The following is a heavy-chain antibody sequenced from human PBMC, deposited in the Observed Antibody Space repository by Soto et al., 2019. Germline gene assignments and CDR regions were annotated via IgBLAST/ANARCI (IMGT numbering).Heavy chain of an antibody. D-gene: IGHD6-13*01. CDR1: GGSISSSSYY. V-gene: IGHV4-39*01. CDR2: IYYSGST. J-gene: IGHJ6*02. CDR3: ARSGVRSSSWYGDIYYYYGMDV. Sequence: SETLSLTCTVSGGSISSSSYYWGWIRQPPGKGLEWIGSIYYSGSTYYNPSLKSRVTISVDTSKNQFSLKLSSVTAADTAVYYCARSGVRSSSWYGDIYYYYGMDVWGQGTTVTVS.